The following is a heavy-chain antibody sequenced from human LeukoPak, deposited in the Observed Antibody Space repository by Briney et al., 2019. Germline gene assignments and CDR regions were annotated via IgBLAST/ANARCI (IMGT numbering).Heavy chain of an antibody. D-gene: IGHD1-1*01. Sequence: ASVKVSCKASGYTFTSYYMHRVRQAPGQGLEWTGIINPSGGSTSYAQQFQSRVTMTRDTSTSTVYMELRSLRSEDTAVYYCARGGHLMPGTTFDLLATFDYWGQGTMVTVSS. CDR3: ARGGHLMPGTTFDLLATFDY. V-gene: IGHV1-46*01. CDR2: INPSGGST. CDR1: GYTFTSYY. J-gene: IGHJ4*02.